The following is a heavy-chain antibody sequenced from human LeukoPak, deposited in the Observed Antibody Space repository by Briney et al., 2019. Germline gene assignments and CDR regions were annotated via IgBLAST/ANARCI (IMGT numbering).Heavy chain of an antibody. CDR3: ARSSSGWSPARPDLDY. J-gene: IGHJ4*02. Sequence: GGSLRLSCAASGFTFDDYAMHWVRQAPGKGLEWVSGISWNSGSIGYADSVKGRFTISRDNAKNSLYLQMNSLRAEDTAVYYCARSSSGWSPARPDLDYWGQGTLVTVSS. CDR2: ISWNSGSI. D-gene: IGHD6-19*01. CDR1: GFTFDDYA. V-gene: IGHV3-9*01.